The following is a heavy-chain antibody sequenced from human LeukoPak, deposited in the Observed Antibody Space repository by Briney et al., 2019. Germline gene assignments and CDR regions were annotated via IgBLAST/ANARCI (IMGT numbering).Heavy chain of an antibody. J-gene: IGHJ4*02. CDR1: GGSISSYY. V-gene: IGHV4-4*07. CDR3: ARDEAWATVTTNPLDY. D-gene: IGHD4-17*01. Sequence: SQTLSLTCTVSGGSISSYYWSWIRQPAGKGLEWIGRIYTSGSTNYNPSLKSRVTMSVDTSKNQFSLKLSSLTAADTAVYYCARDEAWATVTTNPLDYWGQGTLVTVSS. CDR2: IYTSGST.